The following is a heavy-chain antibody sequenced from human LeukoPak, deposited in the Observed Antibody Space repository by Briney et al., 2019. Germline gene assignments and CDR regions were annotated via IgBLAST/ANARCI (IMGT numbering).Heavy chain of an antibody. Sequence: SETLSLTCAVYGGSFSGCYWSWIRQPPGKALEWIGEINHSGSTNYNPSLKSRVTISVDTSKNQFSLKLSSVTAADTAVYYCARGPLPAAAGDNWFDPWGQGTLVTVSS. CDR2: INHSGST. V-gene: IGHV4-34*01. J-gene: IGHJ5*02. CDR1: GGSFSGCY. CDR3: ARGPLPAAAGDNWFDP. D-gene: IGHD6-13*01.